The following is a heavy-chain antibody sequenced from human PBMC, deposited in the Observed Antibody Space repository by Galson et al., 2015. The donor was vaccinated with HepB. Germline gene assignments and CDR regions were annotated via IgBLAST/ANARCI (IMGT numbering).Heavy chain of an antibody. CDR1: GGSISSYY. D-gene: IGHD1-7*01. Sequence: SETLSLTCTVSGGSISSYYWSWIRQPPGKGPEWIGYIYYSGSTNYNPSLKSRVTISGDTSKNQFSLKLSSVTAADTAVYYCARVVRITGTAVYYMDVWGKGTTVTVSS. J-gene: IGHJ6*03. CDR3: ARVVRITGTAVYYMDV. CDR2: IYYSGST. V-gene: IGHV4-59*01.